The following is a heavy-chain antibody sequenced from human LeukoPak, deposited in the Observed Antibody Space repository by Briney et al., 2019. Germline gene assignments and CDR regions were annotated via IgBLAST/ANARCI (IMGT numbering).Heavy chain of an antibody. CDR3: ATRNY. Sequence: GGSLRLSCAASGFTVGNNYMSWVRQAPGKGLEWASLIYSGGATFYADSVKDRFTISRDNSKNTLYLQMNSLRADDTAVYYCATRNYWGQGTLVTVSS. J-gene: IGHJ4*02. CDR2: IYSGGAT. CDR1: GFTVGNNY. V-gene: IGHV3-53*01.